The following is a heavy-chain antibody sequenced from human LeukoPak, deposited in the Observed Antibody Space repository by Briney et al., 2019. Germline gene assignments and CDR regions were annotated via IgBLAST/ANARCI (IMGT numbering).Heavy chain of an antibody. CDR3: AKSDYFGP. V-gene: IGHV3-74*03. J-gene: IGHJ5*02. CDR1: GFTLSAYW. Sequence: GGSLRLSCTASGFTLSAYWMSWVRQAPGKGLVWVARSKYDGTTTTYADSVKGRFTISRDNPKNTLYLQMNSLRADDTAVYYCAKSDYFGPWGQGTVVTVSS. D-gene: IGHD4/OR15-4a*01. CDR2: SKYDGTTT.